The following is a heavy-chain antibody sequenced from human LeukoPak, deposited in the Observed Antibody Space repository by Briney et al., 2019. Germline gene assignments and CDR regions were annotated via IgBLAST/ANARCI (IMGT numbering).Heavy chain of an antibody. V-gene: IGHV4-34*01. J-gene: IGHJ3*02. CDR1: GGSFSGYY. CDR2: INHSGST. CDR3: ARVDIAVAADDAFDI. Sequence: SETLSLTCAVYGGSFSGYYWSWIRQPPGKGLEWIGEINHSGSTNYNPSLKSRVTISVDTSKNQFSLKLSSVTAADTAVYYCARVDIAVAADDAFDIWGQGTMVTVSS. D-gene: IGHD6-19*01.